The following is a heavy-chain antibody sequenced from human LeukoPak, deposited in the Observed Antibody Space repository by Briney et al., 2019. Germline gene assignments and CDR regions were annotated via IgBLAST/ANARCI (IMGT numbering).Heavy chain of an antibody. CDR2: ITGNGVTT. D-gene: IGHD3-22*01. J-gene: IGHJ4*02. Sequence: GGSLRLSCAASGFTFSDHVMTWVRQAPGKGLEWVSGITGNGVTTYYADSVKGRFTISRDNSKNTLSLQMNNLRAEDTAVYYCAKKTTSGHWPFHHWGQGTLVTVSS. V-gene: IGHV3-23*01. CDR1: GFTFSDHV. CDR3: AKKTTSGHWPFHH.